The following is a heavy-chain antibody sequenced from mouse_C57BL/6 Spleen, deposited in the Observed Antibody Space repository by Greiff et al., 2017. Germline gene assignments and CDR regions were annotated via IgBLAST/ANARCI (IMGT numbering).Heavy chain of an antibody. J-gene: IGHJ1*03. D-gene: IGHD1-1*01. CDR2: IWSGGST. CDR3: ARGDYYGSSRYFDV. V-gene: IGHV2-2*01. Sequence: VQLQQSGPGLVQPSQSLSITCTVSGFSLTSYGVHWVRPSPGKGLEWLGVIWSGGSTDYNAAFISRLSISKDNSKSQVFFKMNSLQADDTAIYYCARGDYYGSSRYFDVWGTGTTVTVSS. CDR1: GFSLTSYG.